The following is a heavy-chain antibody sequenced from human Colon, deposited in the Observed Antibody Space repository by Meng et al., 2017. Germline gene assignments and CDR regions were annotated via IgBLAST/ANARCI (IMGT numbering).Heavy chain of an antibody. D-gene: IGHD4/OR15-4a*01. CDR2: VLSGGSI. CDR3: ARVTDLGGARRFDY. V-gene: IGHV4-59*01. Sequence: SETLSLTCIVSGDSISGFYWIWIRQSPGKGLEWIGFVLSGGSINYNPSLKSRVTISIDLSKSQFSLKLTSMTAADTAVYYCARVTDLGGARRFDYWGPGTLVTVSS. J-gene: IGHJ4*02. CDR1: GDSISGFY.